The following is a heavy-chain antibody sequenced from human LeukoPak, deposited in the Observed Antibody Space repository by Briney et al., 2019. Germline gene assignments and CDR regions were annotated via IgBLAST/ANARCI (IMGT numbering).Heavy chain of an antibody. Sequence: TPSETLSLTCAVYGGSFSGYYWSWIRQPPGKGLEWIGEINHSGSTNYNPSLKSRVTISVDTSKNQFSLKLSSVTAADTAVYYCARGLRNSSSWCVRWFDPWGQGTLVTVSS. CDR1: GGSFSGYY. D-gene: IGHD6-13*01. J-gene: IGHJ5*02. V-gene: IGHV4-34*01. CDR2: INHSGST. CDR3: ARGLRNSSSWCVRWFDP.